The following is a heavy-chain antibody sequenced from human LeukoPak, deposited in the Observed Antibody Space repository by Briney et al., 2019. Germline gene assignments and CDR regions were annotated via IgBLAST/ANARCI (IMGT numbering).Heavy chain of an antibody. CDR3: RRHAMGYTYGAYYFDY. V-gene: IGHV6-1*01. J-gene: IGHJ4*02. D-gene: IGHD5-18*01. CDR1: GDSVSSNSAA. Sequence: SQTLSLTCAISGDSVSSNSAAWNWIRQSPSRGLEWLGRTYYRSKSDYSVSVKSRISINPDTSKNQFSLQLNSVTPEDTAVYYCRRHAMGYTYGAYYFDYWGQGTLVTVSS. CDR2: TYYRSKS.